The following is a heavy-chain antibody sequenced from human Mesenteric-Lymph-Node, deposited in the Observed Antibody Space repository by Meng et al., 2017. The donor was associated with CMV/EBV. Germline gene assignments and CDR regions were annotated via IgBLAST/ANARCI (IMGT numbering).Heavy chain of an antibody. Sequence: GGSLRLSCAASGFTFNNYGMKWVRQAPGKGLEWVSSISSSSSYIYTADSVKGRFTISRDNAKNSLDLQMNTLRAEDTAVYYCARVRGGYSGDYYFYGMDFWGQGTTVTVSS. CDR2: ISSSSSYI. D-gene: IGHD4-23*01. J-gene: IGHJ6*02. CDR3: ARVRGGYSGDYYFYGMDF. CDR1: GFTFNNYG. V-gene: IGHV3-21*01.